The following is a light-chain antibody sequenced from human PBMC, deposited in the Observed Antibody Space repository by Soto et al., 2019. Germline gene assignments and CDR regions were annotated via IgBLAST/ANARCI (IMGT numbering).Light chain of an antibody. V-gene: IGLV2-23*01. CDR2: EGS. J-gene: IGLJ2*01. CDR1: SSGVENYNL. CDR3: SSYAGAVV. Sequence: QSALTQPASVSGSPGPSITLSCTRTSSGVENYNLVSWYQHRPGKAPKLIIYEGSQRPSGVSDRFSGSKSGNTASLTISGLRAEDEAAYYCSSYAGAVVFGGGTKLTVL.